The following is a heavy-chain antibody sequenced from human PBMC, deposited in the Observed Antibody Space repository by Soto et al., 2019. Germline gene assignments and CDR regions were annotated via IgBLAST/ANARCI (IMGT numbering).Heavy chain of an antibody. CDR3: ARLMAVATTYMDV. D-gene: IGHD5-12*01. J-gene: IGHJ6*03. V-gene: IGHV4-39*01. Sequence: NPSETLSLTCTVSGGSISSSSYYWGWIRQPPGKGLEWIGSIYYSGSTYYNPSLKSRVTISVDTSKNQFSLKLSSVTAADTAVYYCARLMAVATTYMDVWGKGTTVTV. CDR1: GGSISSSSYY. CDR2: IYYSGST.